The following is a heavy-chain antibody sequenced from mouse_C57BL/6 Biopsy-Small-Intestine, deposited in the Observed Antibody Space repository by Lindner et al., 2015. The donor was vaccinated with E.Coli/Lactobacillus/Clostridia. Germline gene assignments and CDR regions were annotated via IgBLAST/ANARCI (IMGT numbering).Heavy chain of an antibody. J-gene: IGHJ1*01. CDR3: ARGGRYDGYFDV. V-gene: IGHV1-82*01. CDR1: GYTFSSSW. CDR2: IYPGNGDT. Sequence: VQLQESGPELVKPGASVKISCKASGYTFSSSWMNWVKQGPGKGLEWIGRIYPGNGDTNYNGKFKGKATLTADKSSNTAYMQLSSLTSEDSAVYFCARGGRYDGYFDVWGAGTTVTVSS. D-gene: IGHD2-14*01.